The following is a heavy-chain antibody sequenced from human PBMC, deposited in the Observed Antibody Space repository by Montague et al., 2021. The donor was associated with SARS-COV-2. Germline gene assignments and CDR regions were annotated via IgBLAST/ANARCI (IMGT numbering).Heavy chain of an antibody. J-gene: IGHJ6*02. D-gene: IGHD3-3*01. V-gene: IGHV4-34*11. CDR1: GGSFSGNY. CDR2: IYYSGST. Sequence: SETRSLTCAVYGGSFSGNYWSWIRQPPGKGLEWIGYIYYSGSTNXNPSLKSRVTISVDTSKNQFSLKLSSVTAADTAVYYCARLARGEYYDFWSGSHEYPHYYYGMDVWGQGTTVPVSS. CDR3: ARLARGEYYDFWSGSHEYPHYYYGMDV.